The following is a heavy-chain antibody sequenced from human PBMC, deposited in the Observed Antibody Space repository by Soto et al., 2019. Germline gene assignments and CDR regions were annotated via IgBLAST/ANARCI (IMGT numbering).Heavy chain of an antibody. CDR3: ARHRLVSRYFDL. V-gene: IGHV4-39*01. Sequence: PXGTLSLTGTVSGGFISSSNYYWGWLRQAPGKELEWIGSIFYSGSTYHSPSLKSRVTMSVDTSKTAFSLQMTYVTAADTAVYYCARHRLVSRYFDLWGRGTLVTVSS. CDR1: GGFISSSNYY. J-gene: IGHJ2*01. D-gene: IGHD3-9*01. CDR2: IFYSGST.